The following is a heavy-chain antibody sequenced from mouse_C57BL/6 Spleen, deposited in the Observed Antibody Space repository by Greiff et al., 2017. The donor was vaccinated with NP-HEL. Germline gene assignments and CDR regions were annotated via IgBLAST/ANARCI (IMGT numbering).Heavy chain of an antibody. D-gene: IGHD2-4*01. V-gene: IGHV14-2*01. CDR1: GFNIKDYY. Sequence: EVQLQQSGAELVKPGASVKLSCTASGFNIKDYYMHWVKQRTEQGLEWIGRIDPEDGDTKYAPKFQGKATITADTSSNTAYLQLSSLTSEDTAVEYCARGITTECAMDYWGQGTSVTVSS. CDR3: ARGITTECAMDY. J-gene: IGHJ4*01. CDR2: IDPEDGDT.